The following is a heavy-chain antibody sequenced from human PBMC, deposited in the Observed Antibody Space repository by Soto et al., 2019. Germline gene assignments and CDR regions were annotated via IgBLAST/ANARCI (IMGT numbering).Heavy chain of an antibody. CDR1: GGSLSGYN. J-gene: IGHJ4*02. V-gene: IGHV4-34*04. D-gene: IGHD4-4*01. CDR3: ARGEAYSNYPAR. Sequence: QMQLQQWGAGLLKPSETLSLTCGVYGGSLSGYNWTWIRQPPGEGLEWIGEINPSGGTKNNPSLKSRGSISVDTSKNHFSLKLSSVTAADTAVYYCARGEAYSNYPARWGQGTLVTVSS. CDR2: INPSGGT.